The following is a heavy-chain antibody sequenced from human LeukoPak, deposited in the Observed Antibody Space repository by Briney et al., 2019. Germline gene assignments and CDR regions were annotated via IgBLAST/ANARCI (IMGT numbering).Heavy chain of an antibody. J-gene: IGHJ5*02. CDR3: AKAGHDCWSPSGFDL. V-gene: IGHV3-53*01. Sequence: GGSLRLSCAASGFTVSSNYMNWVRQAPGKGLEWVSVIYSGGSTYYADSVKGRFTISRDNSKNTLYLQVNSLRAEETALYYCAKAGHDCWSPSGFDLWGQGTLVAVSS. CDR2: IYSGGST. CDR1: GFTVSSNY. D-gene: IGHD3-3*01.